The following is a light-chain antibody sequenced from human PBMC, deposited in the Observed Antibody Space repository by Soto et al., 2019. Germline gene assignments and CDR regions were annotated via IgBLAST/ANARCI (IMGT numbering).Light chain of an antibody. CDR1: QSISPW. CDR3: QQYATYWT. CDR2: KAS. J-gene: IGKJ1*01. Sequence: DIQMTQSPSTLSASVGDRVTITCRASQSISPWLAWYQQIPGEAPKLLIYKASSLESWVPSRFSGSGSGTEFTLTFSSLQPDDVATYYCQQYATYWTFGQGTKV. V-gene: IGKV1-5*03.